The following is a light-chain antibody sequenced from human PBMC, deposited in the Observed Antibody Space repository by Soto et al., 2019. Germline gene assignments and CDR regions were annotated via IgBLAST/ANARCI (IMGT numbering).Light chain of an antibody. CDR3: QHYGNSPPEYT. V-gene: IGKV3-20*01. Sequence: EIVLTQSPGTLSLSPGEGATLSCRASQSVSSSFLAWYQQRPGQAPRLLIFGASYRATGIPDRFSGSGSGTDFTLTISRLAPEDFAVYYCQHYGNSPPEYTFGPGTNVDSK. J-gene: IGKJ3*01. CDR2: GAS. CDR1: QSVSSSF.